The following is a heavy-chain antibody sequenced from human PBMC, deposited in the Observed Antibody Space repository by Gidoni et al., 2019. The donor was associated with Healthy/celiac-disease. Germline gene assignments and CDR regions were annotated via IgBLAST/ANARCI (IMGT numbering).Heavy chain of an antibody. CDR3: AITRYSYGRKYYFDY. D-gene: IGHD5-18*01. CDR2: IYYSGST. CDR1: GGSISSRSYY. Sequence: QLQLQESGPGLVKPSETLSLTCTVSGGSISSRSYYWGWIRQPPGKGLEWIGSIYYSGSTYYNPSLKSRVTISGDTSKNQFSLKLSSVTAADTAVYYCAITRYSYGRKYYFDYWGQGTLVTVSS. V-gene: IGHV4-39*01. J-gene: IGHJ4*02.